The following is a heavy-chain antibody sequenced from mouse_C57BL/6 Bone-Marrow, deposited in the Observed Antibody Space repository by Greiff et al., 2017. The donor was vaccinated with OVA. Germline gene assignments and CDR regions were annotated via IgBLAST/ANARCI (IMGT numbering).Heavy chain of an antibody. CDR1: GFTFSDYG. V-gene: IGHV5-17*01. CDR2: MSSGSSTI. D-gene: IGHD2-3*01. J-gene: IGHJ3*01. CDR3: ARGWLLPAWFAY. Sequence: EVKLVESGGGLVKPGGSLKLSCAASGFTFSDYGMHWVRQAPEKGLEWVAYMSSGSSTIYYADTVKGRFTISRDNAKNTLFLQMTSLRSEDTAMYYCARGWLLPAWFAYWGQGTLVTVSA.